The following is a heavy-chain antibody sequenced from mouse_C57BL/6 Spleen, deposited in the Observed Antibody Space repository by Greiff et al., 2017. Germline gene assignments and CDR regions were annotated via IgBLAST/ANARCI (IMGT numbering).Heavy chain of an antibody. V-gene: IGHV5-4*01. CDR1: GFTFSSYA. Sequence: EVQVVESGGGLVKPGGSLKLSCAASGFTFSSYAMSWVRQTPEKRLEWVATISDGGSYTYYPDNVKGRFTISRDNAKNNLYLQMSHLKSEDTAMYYCARGPSTTVVATDWYFDVWGTGTTVTVSS. CDR3: ARGPSTTVVATDWYFDV. J-gene: IGHJ1*03. CDR2: ISDGGSYT. D-gene: IGHD1-1*01.